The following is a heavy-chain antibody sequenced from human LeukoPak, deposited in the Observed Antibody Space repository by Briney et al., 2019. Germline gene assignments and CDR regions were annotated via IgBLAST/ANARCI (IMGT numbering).Heavy chain of an antibody. CDR3: ARDEGVARGAFDI. D-gene: IGHD2-15*01. CDR1: GFTYSSYA. V-gene: IGHV3-23*01. Sequence: PGGSLRLSCAASGFTYSSYAMSWVRQAPGKGLEWVSGITSSGGSTYYADSVKGRFTISRDNSKNTLYLQMNSLRAEDTAVYYCARDEGVARGAFDIWGQGTMVTVSS. CDR2: ITSSGGST. J-gene: IGHJ3*02.